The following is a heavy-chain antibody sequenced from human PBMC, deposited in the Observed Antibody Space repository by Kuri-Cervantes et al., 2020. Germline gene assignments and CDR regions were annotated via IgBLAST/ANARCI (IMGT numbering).Heavy chain of an antibody. D-gene: IGHD3-3*01. CDR3: ARAGFWYRRGPGDYYFDY. CDR2: IYTSGST. Sequence: SETLSLTCTVSGGSISSYYWSWIRQPAGKGLEWIGRIYTSGSTNYNPSLKSRVTMSVDTSKNQFSLKLSSVTAADTAVYYCARAGFWYRRGPGDYYFDYWGQGTLVTVSS. CDR1: GGSISSYY. J-gene: IGHJ4*02. V-gene: IGHV4-4*07.